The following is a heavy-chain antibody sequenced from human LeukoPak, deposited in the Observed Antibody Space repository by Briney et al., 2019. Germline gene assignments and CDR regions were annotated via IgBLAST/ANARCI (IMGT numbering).Heavy chain of an antibody. D-gene: IGHD2-2*01. CDR2: IRRRANSNVT. J-gene: IGHJ6*02. CDR1: GFTFSGFT. V-gene: IGHV3-73*01. CDR3: TRHSDTYCSRANCYVDNFYGLDV. Sequence: RTGGSLSLSCAASGFTFSGFTMHWVRQAPGKGLEGVGRIRRRANSNVTAYAAAVTGRFIISRDDSSNTAYLQMNSLTTEDTAVYYCTRHSDTYCSRANCYVDNFYGLDVWGQGTRVTVSS.